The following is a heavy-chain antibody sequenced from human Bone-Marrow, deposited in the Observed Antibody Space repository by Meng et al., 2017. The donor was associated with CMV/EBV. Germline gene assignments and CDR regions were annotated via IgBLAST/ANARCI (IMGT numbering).Heavy chain of an antibody. CDR1: GFTLSSSG. CDR2: IVVGSGST. D-gene: IGHD3-10*01. CDR3: GRGGGPMVRGVINPFDYYYGMDV. V-gene: IGHV1-58*01. Sequence: SVKVSCKASGFTLSSSGVHWVRQARGQRPEWIGWIVVGSGSTNYAQKFQERVTITRDMSTGTAYMELRSLRAGFRAVYYSGRGGGPMVRGVINPFDYYYGMDVWGQGTTVTVSS. J-gene: IGHJ6*02.